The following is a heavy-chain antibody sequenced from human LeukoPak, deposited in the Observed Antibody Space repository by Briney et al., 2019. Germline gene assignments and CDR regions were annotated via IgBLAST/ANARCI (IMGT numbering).Heavy chain of an antibody. V-gene: IGHV3-23*01. Sequence: GRSLRLSCAASGFTFDDYAMSWVRQAPGKGLEWVSAISGSGGSTYYADSVKGRFTISRDNSKNTLYLQMNSLRAEDTAVYYCAKDRMVRGDIDYWGQGTLVTVSS. CDR1: GFTFDDYA. CDR2: ISGSGGST. CDR3: AKDRMVRGDIDY. D-gene: IGHD3-10*01. J-gene: IGHJ4*02.